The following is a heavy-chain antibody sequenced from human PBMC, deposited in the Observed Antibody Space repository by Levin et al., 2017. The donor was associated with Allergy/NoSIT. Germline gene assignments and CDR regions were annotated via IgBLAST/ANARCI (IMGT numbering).Heavy chain of an antibody. J-gene: IGHJ4*02. CDR2: IKQDGSDK. D-gene: IGHD2/OR15-2a*01. CDR3: ARTFVEDY. V-gene: IGHV3-7*01. Sequence: GGSLRLSCAAYGFTFSNYWMTWVRQAPGKGLEWVANIKQDGSDKYYLASVKGRFTISRDNSKNSLYLQMNSLRAEDTAVYYCARTFVEDYWGQGTLVTVSS. CDR1: GFTFSNYW.